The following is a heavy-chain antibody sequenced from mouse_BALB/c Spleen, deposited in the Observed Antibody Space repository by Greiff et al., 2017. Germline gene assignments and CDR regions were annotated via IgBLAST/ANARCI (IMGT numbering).Heavy chain of an antibody. CDR2: IYPGSGNT. V-gene: IGHV1-82*01. CDR3: ARYGALAY. Sequence: VMLVESGPELVKPGASVKISCKASGYAFSSSWMNWVKQRTGQGLEWIGEIYPGSGNTYYNEKFKGKATLTADKSSSTAYMQLSSLTSEDSAVYFCARYGALAYWGQGTLVTVSA. CDR1: GYAFSSSW. J-gene: IGHJ3*01. D-gene: IGHD1-2*01.